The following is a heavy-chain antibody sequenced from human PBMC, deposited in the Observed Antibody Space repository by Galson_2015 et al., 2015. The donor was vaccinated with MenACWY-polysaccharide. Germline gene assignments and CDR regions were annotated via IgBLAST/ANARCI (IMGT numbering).Heavy chain of an antibody. V-gene: IGHV3-7*01. CDR1: GFTFSNYW. CDR3: ARGHYGMDV. Sequence: SLRLSCAASGFTFSNYWMTWVRQAPGKGLEWVANIKKDGSEKYYVDSVKGRFTISRDNALYLQMNSLRAEDTAVYFCARGHYGMDVWGQGTKVTVSS. CDR2: IKKDGSEK. J-gene: IGHJ6*02.